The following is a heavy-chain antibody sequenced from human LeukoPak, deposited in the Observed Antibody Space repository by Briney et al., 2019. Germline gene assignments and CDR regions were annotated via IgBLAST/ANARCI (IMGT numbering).Heavy chain of an antibody. D-gene: IGHD5-24*01. CDR1: GYTFTGYY. Sequence: GASVKVSCKASGYTFTGYYMHWVRQAPGQGLEWMGWINPNSGGTNYAQKFQGRVTMTRDTSISTAYMELSRLRSDDTAVYYCARENVEMATGNAFDIWGQGTMVTVSS. V-gene: IGHV1-2*02. CDR3: ARENVEMATGNAFDI. CDR2: INPNSGGT. J-gene: IGHJ3*02.